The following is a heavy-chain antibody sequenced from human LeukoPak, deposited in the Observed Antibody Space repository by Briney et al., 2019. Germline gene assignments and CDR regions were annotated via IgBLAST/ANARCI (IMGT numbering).Heavy chain of an antibody. CDR2: ISAYNGNT. D-gene: IGHD6-6*01. J-gene: IGHJ5*02. CDR3: ARAQGVIAASGGDP. V-gene: IGHV1-18*01. CDR1: GYTFTSYG. Sequence: GASVKVSCKASGYTFTSYGISWVRQAPGQGLEWMGWISAYNGNTNYAQKLQGRVTMTTDTSTSTAYMELRSLRSEDTAVYYCARAQGVIAASGGDPWGQGTLVTVSS.